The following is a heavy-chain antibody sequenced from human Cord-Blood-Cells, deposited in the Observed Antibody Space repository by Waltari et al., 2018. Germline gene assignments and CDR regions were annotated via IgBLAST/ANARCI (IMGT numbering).Heavy chain of an antibody. Sequence: LQQWGAGLLKPSETLSLTCAVYGGSFSGYYWSWIRQPPGKGLEWIGEINHSGSTNYNPSLKSRVTISVDTSKNQFSLKLSSVTAADTAVYYCARRAFYYYDSSGYYYSGQGTLVTVSS. CDR1: GGSFSGYY. V-gene: IGHV4-34*01. CDR2: INHSGST. J-gene: IGHJ4*02. D-gene: IGHD3-22*01. CDR3: ARRAFYYYDSSGYYY.